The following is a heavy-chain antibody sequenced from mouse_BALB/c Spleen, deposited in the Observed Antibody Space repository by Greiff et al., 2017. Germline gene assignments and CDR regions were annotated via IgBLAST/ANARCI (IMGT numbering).Heavy chain of an antibody. CDR1: GFTFSSYG. V-gene: IGHV5-6-3*01. J-gene: IGHJ2*01. Sequence: EVKLMESGGGLVQPGGSLKLSCAASGFTFSSYGMSWVRQTPDKRLELVATINSNGGSTYYPDSVKGRFTISRDNAKNTLYLQMSSLKSEDTAMYYCARVGPYGNYRDYWGQGTTLTVSS. CDR2: INSNGGST. CDR3: ARVGPYGNYRDY. D-gene: IGHD2-1*01.